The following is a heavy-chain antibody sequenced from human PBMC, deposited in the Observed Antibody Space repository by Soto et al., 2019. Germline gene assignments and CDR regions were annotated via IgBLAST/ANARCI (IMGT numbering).Heavy chain of an antibody. J-gene: IGHJ2*01. CDR2: ISYDGSNK. CDR1: GFTFSSYA. V-gene: IGHV3-30-3*01. CDR3: AREVGSSGGFSWYFDL. Sequence: QVQLVESGGGVVQPGRSLRLSCAASGFTFSSYAMHWVRQAPGKGLEWVAVISYDGSNKYYADSVKGRFTISRDNSKNMLYLQMNSLRAEDTAVYYCAREVGSSGGFSWYFDLWGRGTLVTVSS. D-gene: IGHD6-19*01.